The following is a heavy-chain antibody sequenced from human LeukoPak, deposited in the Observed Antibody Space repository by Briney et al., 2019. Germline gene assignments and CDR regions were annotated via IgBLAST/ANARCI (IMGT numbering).Heavy chain of an antibody. CDR2: IYSGGST. CDR1: GFTVSSNY. D-gene: IGHD2-2*01. Sequence: PGGSLRLSCAASGFTVSSNYMSWVRQAPGKGLEWVSVIYSGGSTYYADSVKGRFTISRDNSKNTLYLQMNSLRAEDTAVYYCARDRRRCSSTSCPGASDYWGQGTLVTVSS. V-gene: IGHV3-53*01. CDR3: ARDRRRCSSTSCPGASDY. J-gene: IGHJ4*02.